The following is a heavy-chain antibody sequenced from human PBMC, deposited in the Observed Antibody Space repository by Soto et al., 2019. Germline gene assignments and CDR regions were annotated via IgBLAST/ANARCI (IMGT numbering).Heavy chain of an antibody. V-gene: IGHV3-33*01. D-gene: IGHD3-16*01. Sequence: QVQLVESGGGVVQPGRSLRLSCAASGFTFNNYGMHWVRQAPGKGLEWVAVIWYDGNNKYYADSVKGRFTISRDNSKNTVYLQMNSLSPEDTAVYYCASDRRLYQTSSFDYWGQGTLVTVSS. CDR1: GFTFNNYG. CDR3: ASDRRLYQTSSFDY. J-gene: IGHJ4*02. CDR2: IWYDGNNK.